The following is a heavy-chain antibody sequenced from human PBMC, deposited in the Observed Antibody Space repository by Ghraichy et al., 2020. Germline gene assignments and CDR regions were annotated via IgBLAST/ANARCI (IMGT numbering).Heavy chain of an antibody. V-gene: IGHV3-11*01. Sequence: GSLRLSCAASGFTFSDYYMSWIRQAPGKGLEWVSYISSSGSTIYYADSVKGRFTISRDNAKNSLYLQMNSLRAEDTAVYYCARAKIAAADDWYFDLWGRGTLVTVSS. CDR1: GFTFSDYY. J-gene: IGHJ2*01. D-gene: IGHD6-13*01. CDR2: ISSSGSTI. CDR3: ARAKIAAADDWYFDL.